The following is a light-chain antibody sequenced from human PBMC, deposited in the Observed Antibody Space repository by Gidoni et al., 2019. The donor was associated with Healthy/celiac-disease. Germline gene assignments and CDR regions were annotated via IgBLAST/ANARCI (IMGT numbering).Light chain of an antibody. CDR3: QQRSNWPRT. J-gene: IGKJ4*01. V-gene: IGKV3-11*01. CDR2: DAS. Sequence: EIVLTQSPATLSLSPGERATLSCRASQRVSSYLAWYQQKPGQAPRLLIYDASDRATGIPARFSGSGSGTDFTLTISSLEPEDVAVYYCQQRSNWPRTFGGGTKVEIK. CDR1: QRVSSY.